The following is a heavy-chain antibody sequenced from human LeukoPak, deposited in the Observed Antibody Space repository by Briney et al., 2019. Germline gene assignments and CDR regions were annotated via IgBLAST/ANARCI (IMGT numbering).Heavy chain of an antibody. CDR1: GASISSSAFF. V-gene: IGHV4-61*02. CDR2: MFAGGST. J-gene: IGHJ4*02. D-gene: IGHD6-13*01. Sequence: PSETLSLTCTVSGASISSSAFFWNWIRQPAGKGLEWVGRMFAGGSTNYNPSLGSRVSISVDTSKNQFSLILTSATAADSAVYYCARDDFSSNWGNFDSWGQGTRVIVSS. CDR3: ARDDFSSNWGNFDS.